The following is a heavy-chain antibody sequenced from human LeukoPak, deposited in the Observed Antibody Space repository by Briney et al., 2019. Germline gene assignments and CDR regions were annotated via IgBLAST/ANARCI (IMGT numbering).Heavy chain of an antibody. V-gene: IGHV3-30*02. CDR3: ARDRGKDYFGD. Sequence: GGSLRLSCVTSGPTFTNHGFHWLRQAADKGLEWVAFVRNDGFDTYHSNSVKGRFSISRDDSKNTVYLQMNSLRAEDTALYYCARDRGKDYFGDWGQGTQVTVSS. CDR1: GPTFTNHG. J-gene: IGHJ4*02. CDR2: VRNDGFDT. D-gene: IGHD4-23*01.